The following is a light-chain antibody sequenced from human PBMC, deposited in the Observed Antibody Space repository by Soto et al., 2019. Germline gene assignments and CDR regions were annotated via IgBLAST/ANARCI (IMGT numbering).Light chain of an antibody. Sequence: EIVLTQSPGTLSLSPGERATLSCRASQSVSSSYLAWYQQKPGQAPRLLIYGASSRATGIPDRFSGSGSGKDFTLTMSRLEREDFAVYYWQQYGSSPLFTFGPGTKVDIK. CDR2: GAS. J-gene: IGKJ3*01. V-gene: IGKV3-20*01. CDR3: QQYGSSPLFT. CDR1: QSVSSSY.